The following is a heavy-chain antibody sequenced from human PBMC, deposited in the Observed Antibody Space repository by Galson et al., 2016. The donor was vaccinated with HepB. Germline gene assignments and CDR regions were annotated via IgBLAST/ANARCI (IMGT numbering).Heavy chain of an antibody. V-gene: IGHV3-11*01. D-gene: IGHD3-16*01. CDR1: DFTFKNFY. CDR2: ISGTGGTK. CDR3: ARGNGWAIRSWRSPTPYYFDL. J-gene: IGHJ4*02. Sequence: SLRLSCAASDFTFKNFYMTWIRQAPGKGLEWISYISGTGGTKYYADSVRGRFTISRDNAEKSLYLQIVRRRGEDTAIYYWARGNGWAIRSWRSPTPYYFDLWGQGALVTVSS.